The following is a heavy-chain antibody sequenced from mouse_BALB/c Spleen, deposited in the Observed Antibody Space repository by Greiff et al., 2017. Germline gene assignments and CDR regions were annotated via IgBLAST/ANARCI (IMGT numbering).Heavy chain of an antibody. J-gene: IGHJ2*01. Sequence: EVKLMESGPGLVKPSQSLSLTCTVTGYSITSDYAWNWIRQFPGNKLEWMGYISYSGSTSYNPSLKSRISITRDTSKNQFFLQLNSVTTEDTATYYCARSPYYYGSSLDYWGQGTTLTVSS. D-gene: IGHD1-1*01. CDR1: GYSITSDYA. V-gene: IGHV3-2*02. CDR2: ISYSGST. CDR3: ARSPYYYGSSLDY.